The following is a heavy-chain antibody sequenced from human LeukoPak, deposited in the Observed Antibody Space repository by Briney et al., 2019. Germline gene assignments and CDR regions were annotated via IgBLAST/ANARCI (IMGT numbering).Heavy chain of an antibody. D-gene: IGHD4/OR15-4a*01. CDR1: AFTFNTYR. J-gene: IGHJ4*02. Sequence: GGSLRLSCAASAFTFNTYRIHWVRQAPGMGLEWVAFIRYDGSLKYYADSVKGRFTISRDNSKNTLYLQMNSLRDEDTAVYYCAKDGNIFDPSARNHLNYFDYWGQGTLVTVSS. CDR3: AKDGNIFDPSARNHLNYFDY. CDR2: IRYDGSLK. V-gene: IGHV3-30*02.